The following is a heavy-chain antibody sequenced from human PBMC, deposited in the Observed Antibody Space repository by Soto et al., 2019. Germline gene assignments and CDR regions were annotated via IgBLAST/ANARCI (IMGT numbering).Heavy chain of an antibody. D-gene: IGHD3-10*01. CDR1: CGSIISSSYY. CDR3: VGEIEVDY. Sequence: SETLSLTCTFSCGSIISSSYYWGWIRQPPGKGLEWIGSIYYSGSTYYNPSLKSRVTISVDTSKNQFSLKLSSVTAADTAVYYCVGEIEVDYWGQGTLVTVSS. V-gene: IGHV4-39*01. CDR2: IYYSGST. J-gene: IGHJ4*02.